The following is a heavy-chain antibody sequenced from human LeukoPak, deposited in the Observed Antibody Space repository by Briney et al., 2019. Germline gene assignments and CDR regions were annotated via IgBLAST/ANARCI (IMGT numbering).Heavy chain of an antibody. D-gene: IGHD2-2*01. Sequence: GGSLRLSCSASGFSFDDYGMSWVRQLPGKRLEWVSGTNWNGDDTGYADSVKGRFTISRDNAKNSLYLEMSSLRAEDTALYYCAREWEGCSTTDCPFDYWGQGTLVTVSS. CDR1: GFSFDDYG. CDR2: TNWNGDDT. J-gene: IGHJ4*02. V-gene: IGHV3-20*04. CDR3: AREWEGCSTTDCPFDY.